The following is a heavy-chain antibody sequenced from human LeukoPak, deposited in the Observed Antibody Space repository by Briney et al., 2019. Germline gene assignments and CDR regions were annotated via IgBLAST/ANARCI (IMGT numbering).Heavy chain of an antibody. J-gene: IGHJ4*02. D-gene: IGHD3-22*01. CDR2: ISGSGGSA. CDR1: GFTFSSYA. Sequence: GGSLRLSCVASGFTFSSYAMSWVREAPGKGLEWVSAISGSGGSAYYADSVKGRFTISRDNSKNTLYLLMNSLRDEDTAVYYCAKDYPNYYDSSGYSDYWGQGTLVTVSS. CDR3: AKDYPNYYDSSGYSDY. V-gene: IGHV3-23*01.